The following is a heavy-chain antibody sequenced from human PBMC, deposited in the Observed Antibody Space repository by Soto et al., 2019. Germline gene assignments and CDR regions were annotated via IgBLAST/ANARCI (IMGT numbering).Heavy chain of an antibody. V-gene: IGHV1-8*01. CDR2: MDPKTGNT. D-gene: IGHD6-19*01. CDR3: ARGRGWRDY. CDR1: GYSFTSYD. Sequence: GASVKVPFKAYGYSFTSYDINWVRQATGQGLEWMGWMDPKTGNTDYGQKFQGRVTMTRNTSISTAYMELSSLTSEDTAVYYCARGRGWRDYWGQGTLVPVSS. J-gene: IGHJ4*02.